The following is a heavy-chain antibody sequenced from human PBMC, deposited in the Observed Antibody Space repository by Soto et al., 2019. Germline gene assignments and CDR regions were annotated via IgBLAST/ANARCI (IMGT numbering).Heavy chain of an antibody. CDR3: ARGSYYYDFWSGPYPFDY. V-gene: IGHV1-8*02. D-gene: IGHD3-3*01. CDR1: GYTFTSYF. J-gene: IGHJ4*02. Sequence: ASVKVSCKASGYTFTSYFMHWVRQATGQGLEWMGWMNPNSGNTGYAQKFQGRVTMTRNTSISTAYMELSSLRSEDTAVYYCARGSYYYDFWSGPYPFDYWGQGTLVTVSS. CDR2: MNPNSGNT.